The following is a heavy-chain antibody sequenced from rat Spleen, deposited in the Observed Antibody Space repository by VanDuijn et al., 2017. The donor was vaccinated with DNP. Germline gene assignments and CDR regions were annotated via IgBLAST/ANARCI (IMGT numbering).Heavy chain of an antibody. V-gene: IGHV5-22*01. D-gene: IGHD1-10*01. CDR1: GFSFSDYY. Sequence: EVQLVESGGGLVLPGRSLKVSCAASGFSFSDYYMAWVRQAPTTGLEWVAYISSDGGTTYYGDSVKGRFPISRDNGKTTLYLQMNRLGSEEIATYYCARRLYNNYAMDAWGQGTSVTVSS. J-gene: IGHJ4*01. CDR2: ISSDGGTT. CDR3: ARRLYNNYAMDA.